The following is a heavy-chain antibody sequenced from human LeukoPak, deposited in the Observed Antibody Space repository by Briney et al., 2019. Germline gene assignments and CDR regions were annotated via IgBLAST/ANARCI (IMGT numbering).Heavy chain of an antibody. D-gene: IGHD3-9*01. CDR2: IKLDGSDK. V-gene: IGHV3-7*01. CDR3: AREGITIFGDDAFDI. Sequence: GGSLRLSCAASGFTFSSYYMSWVRQAPGKGLEWVSNIKLDGSDKHYVDSVKGLFTISRDNAKNSLYLKVNCLRAEDTAVYYCAREGITIFGDDAFDIWGQGTMVTVSS. CDR1: GFTFSSYY. J-gene: IGHJ3*02.